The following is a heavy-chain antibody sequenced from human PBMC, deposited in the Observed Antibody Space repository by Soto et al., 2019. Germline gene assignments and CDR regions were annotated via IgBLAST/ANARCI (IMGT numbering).Heavy chain of an antibody. CDR2: ISPGSRYP. V-gene: IGHV3-11*06. CDR1: GFTFGDSC. CDR3: VRGGGGGLFDP. D-gene: IGHD2-15*01. J-gene: IGHJ5*02. Sequence: RRLSCAGSGFTFGDSCMSWIRQAPGKGLEWLSYISPGSRYPAYADSVKGRFTISRDNAKRSLYLQMMSLTAEDTAIYYCVRGGGGGLFDPWGQGTMVTVSS.